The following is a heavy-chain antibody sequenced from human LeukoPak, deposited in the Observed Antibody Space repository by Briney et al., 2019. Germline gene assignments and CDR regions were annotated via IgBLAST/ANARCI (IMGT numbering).Heavy chain of an antibody. V-gene: IGHV3-11*04. J-gene: IGHJ6*02. CDR3: ARGTLSSSGWLYSGRDV. CDR1: GFTFSDCY. CDR2: ISSSGSTI. Sequence: SGGSLRLSCAASGFTFSDCYMTWIRQAPGKGLEWVSYISSSGSTIYYADSVKGRFTISRDNAKNSLYLQMNSLRAEDTAVYYWARGTLSSSGWLYSGRDVGGQGTTVTVSS. D-gene: IGHD6-19*01.